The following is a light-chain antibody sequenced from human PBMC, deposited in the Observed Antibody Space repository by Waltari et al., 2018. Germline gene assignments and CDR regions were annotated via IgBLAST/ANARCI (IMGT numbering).Light chain of an antibody. CDR3: QQYNNWPPQDA. CDR2: GAT. CDR1: QSGSSN. V-gene: IGKV3-15*01. J-gene: IGKJ2*01. Sequence: EIVMTQSPATLSVSPGARATLSCTASQSGSSNLAWYQQQPGQAPRLLIYGATTRATGIPPRVSGSGSGTEFTLTISSLQSEDFAIYYCQQYNNWPPQDAFGQGTKLEIK.